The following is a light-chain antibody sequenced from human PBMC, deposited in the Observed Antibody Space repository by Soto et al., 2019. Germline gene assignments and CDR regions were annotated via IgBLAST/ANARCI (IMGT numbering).Light chain of an antibody. V-gene: IGLV2-11*01. Sequence: QSALTQPRSVSGSPGQSVTISFTGTSADVGGYDSVSWYQQHPGKAPKLIIYDVTKRPSGVPNRFSGSKSGNTASLTISGLQAEDEADYYCCSYAGTYAYVFGGGTKLTVL. CDR2: DVT. CDR3: CSYAGTYAYV. CDR1: SADVGGYDS. J-gene: IGLJ1*01.